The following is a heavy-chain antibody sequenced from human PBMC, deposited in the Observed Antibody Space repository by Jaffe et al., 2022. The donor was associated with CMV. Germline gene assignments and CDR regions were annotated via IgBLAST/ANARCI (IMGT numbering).Heavy chain of an antibody. V-gene: IGHV6-1*01. J-gene: IGHJ5*02. CDR2: TYYRSQWYT. CDR1: GDSVSSNSAT. Sequence: QEQLQQSGPGLVKPSQTLSLSCAISGDSVSSNSATWNWLRQSPSRGLEWLGRTYYRSQWYTDYVVSVKSRISINADTSKNQFSLQLKSVTPEDTAVYYCARVNWLRGSWHWFDTWGQGTLVTVSS. D-gene: IGHD3-10*01. CDR3: ARVNWLRGSWHWFDT.